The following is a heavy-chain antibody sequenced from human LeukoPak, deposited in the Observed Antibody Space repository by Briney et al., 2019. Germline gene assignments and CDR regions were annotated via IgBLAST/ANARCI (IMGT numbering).Heavy chain of an antibody. CDR1: GLSFSFYA. Sequence: PGGSLRLSCAASGLSFSFYAMSWVRQAPGKGLEWVAVIWYDGSNKYYADSVKGRFTISRDNSKNTLYLQMNSLRAEDTAVYYCARGTGGYSYGFDYWGQGTLVTVSS. V-gene: IGHV3-33*08. D-gene: IGHD5-18*01. J-gene: IGHJ4*02. CDR3: ARGTGGYSYGFDY. CDR2: IWYDGSNK.